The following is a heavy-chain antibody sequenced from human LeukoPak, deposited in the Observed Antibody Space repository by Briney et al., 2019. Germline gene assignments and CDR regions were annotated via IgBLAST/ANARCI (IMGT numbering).Heavy chain of an antibody. CDR1: GFTFSTFG. CDR3: ARDGYHYYGSGTYFGYYYMDV. J-gene: IGHJ6*03. V-gene: IGHV3-48*03. D-gene: IGHD3-10*01. CDR2: ISGSGSAI. Sequence: GGTLRLSCAASGFTFSTFGMRWVRQAPGKGLEWVSAISGSGSAIYYADSVKGRFTISRDNAKNSLYLQMNSLRAEGTAVYYCARDGYHYYGSGTYFGYYYMDVWGKGTTVTISS.